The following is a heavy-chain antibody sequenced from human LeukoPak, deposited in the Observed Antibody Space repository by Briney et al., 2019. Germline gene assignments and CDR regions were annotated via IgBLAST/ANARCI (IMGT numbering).Heavy chain of an antibody. Sequence: SETLSLTCTVSGGSISSSSYYWGWIRQPPGKGLEWIGGIYYSGSTYYNPSLKSRVTISVDTSKNQFSLKLGSVTAADTAVYYCAREGDSSGWYGGWFDPWGQGTLVTVSS. CDR3: AREGDSSGWYGGWFDP. D-gene: IGHD6-19*01. CDR2: IYYSGST. CDR1: GGSISSSSYY. J-gene: IGHJ5*02. V-gene: IGHV4-39*02.